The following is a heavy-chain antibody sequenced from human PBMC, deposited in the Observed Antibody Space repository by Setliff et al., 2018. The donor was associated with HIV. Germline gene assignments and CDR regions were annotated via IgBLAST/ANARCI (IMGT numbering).Heavy chain of an antibody. CDR1: GGSISSNSYY. V-gene: IGHV4-39*01. J-gene: IGHJ6*03. CDR2: IYYSGST. D-gene: IGHD5-12*01. Sequence: SETLSLTCTVSGGSISSNSYYWGWIRQPPGKGLEWIGSIYYSGSTYYNPSLKSRDTISVDTSKNQFSLKLSSVTAADTAVYYCARQGGYSGYGFYYYYYYMDVWGKGTTVTVS. CDR3: ARQGGYSGYGFYYYYYYMDV.